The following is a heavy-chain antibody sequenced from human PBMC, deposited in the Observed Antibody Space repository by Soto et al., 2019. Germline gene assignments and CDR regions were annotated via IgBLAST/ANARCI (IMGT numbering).Heavy chain of an antibody. D-gene: IGHD3-22*01. Sequence: QVQLVQSGAEVRKPGSSVKVSCQASGGTLNNYAFTWVRQAHGQGLGWMGGIIPMFGTTNYAQKFQGRLTITADESTSTAYVDLTSLRSEDTAVYYCASGGIRSDDDSTGYYGLWGQGTLVTVSS. J-gene: IGHJ4*02. CDR1: GGTLNNYA. CDR3: ASGGIRSDDDSTGYYGL. CDR2: IIPMFGTT. V-gene: IGHV1-69*01.